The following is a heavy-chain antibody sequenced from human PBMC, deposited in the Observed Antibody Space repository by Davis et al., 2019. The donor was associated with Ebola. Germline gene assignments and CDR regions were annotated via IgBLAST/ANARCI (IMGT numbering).Heavy chain of an antibody. V-gene: IGHV1-8*01. CDR3: ARGYYGSGSYYNGDYFDY. CDR2: MNPNSGNT. CDR1: GYTFTSYD. D-gene: IGHD3-10*01. Sequence: ASVKVSCKASGYTFTSYDINWVRQATGQGLEWMGWMNPNSGNTGYAQKFQGRVTMTTDTSTSTAYMELRSLRSDDTAVYYCARGYYGSGSYYNGDYFDYWGQGTLVTVSS. J-gene: IGHJ4*02.